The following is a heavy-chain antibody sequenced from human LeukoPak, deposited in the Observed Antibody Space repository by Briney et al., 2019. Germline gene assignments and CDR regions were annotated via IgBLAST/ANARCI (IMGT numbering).Heavy chain of an antibody. CDR1: GYTFTSYY. V-gene: IGHV1-69*04. CDR2: IIPILGIA. CDR3: AREGCTNGVCLNWFDP. D-gene: IGHD2-8*01. J-gene: IGHJ5*02. Sequence: ASVKVSCKASGYTFTSYYMHWVRQAPGQGLEWMGRIIPILGIANYAQKFQGRVTITADKSTSTAYMELSSLRSEDTAVYYCAREGCTNGVCLNWFDPWGQGTLVTVSS.